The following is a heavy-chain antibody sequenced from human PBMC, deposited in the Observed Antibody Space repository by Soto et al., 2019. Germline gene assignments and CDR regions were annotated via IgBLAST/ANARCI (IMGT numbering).Heavy chain of an antibody. D-gene: IGHD2-15*01. J-gene: IGHJ5*02. V-gene: IGHV1-69*01. Sequence: QVQLVQSGAEVKKPGSSVKVSCKASGGTFSSYAISWVRQAPGQGLEWMGGIIPIFGTANYAQKFQGRVTITADESTSTAYMELSSLRSEDTAVYYCARGFSSLTEKYCSGGSCYSGGDWFDPWGQGNLVTVSS. CDR1: GGTFSSYA. CDR2: IIPIFGTA. CDR3: ARGFSSLTEKYCSGGSCYSGGDWFDP.